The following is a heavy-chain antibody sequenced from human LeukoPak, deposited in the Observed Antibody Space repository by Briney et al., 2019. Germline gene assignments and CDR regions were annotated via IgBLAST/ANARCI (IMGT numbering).Heavy chain of an antibody. CDR3: AHLTYDFWSGYFHRLWYFDL. D-gene: IGHD3-3*01. Sequence: SGPTLVNPTQPLTLTCTFSGFSLSTSGVGVGWIRQPPGKALEWLALIYWNDDKRYSPSLKSRLTISKDTSKNQVVLTMTNMDPVDTATYYCAHLTYDFWSGYFHRLWYFDLWGRGTLVTVSS. CDR2: IYWNDDK. J-gene: IGHJ2*01. CDR1: GFSLSTSGVG. V-gene: IGHV2-5*01.